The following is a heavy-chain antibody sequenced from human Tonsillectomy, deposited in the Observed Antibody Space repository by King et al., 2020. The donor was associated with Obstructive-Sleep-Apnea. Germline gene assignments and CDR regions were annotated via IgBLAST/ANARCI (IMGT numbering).Heavy chain of an antibody. D-gene: IGHD3-16*01. CDR1: GYSFTSYW. CDR3: AKSTLYDAFPQNLFDP. CDR2: IYPGDSDT. V-gene: IGHV5-51*01. J-gene: IGHJ5*02. Sequence: EVQLVESGAEVKKPGESLKISCKGSGYSFTSYWIGWVRQMPGKGLEWMGIIYPGDSDTRYSPSFQGQVTISADKSISTAYLQWSSLKASDTAIYYCAKSTLYDAFPQNLFDPWGQGTLVTVSS.